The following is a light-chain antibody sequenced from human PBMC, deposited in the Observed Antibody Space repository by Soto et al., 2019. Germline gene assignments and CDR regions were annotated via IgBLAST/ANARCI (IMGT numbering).Light chain of an antibody. V-gene: IGLV2-8*01. CDR2: EVN. Sequence: QSVLTQPPSASGSPGQSVTISCTGTSSDVGGYNYVSWYQQNPGKVPKLMIYEVNKRPSGVPDRLSGSKSGNTASLTVSGLQAEDEADYYCTSYAGGNNVFGTGTKVTVL. J-gene: IGLJ1*01. CDR3: TSYAGGNNV. CDR1: SSDVGGYNY.